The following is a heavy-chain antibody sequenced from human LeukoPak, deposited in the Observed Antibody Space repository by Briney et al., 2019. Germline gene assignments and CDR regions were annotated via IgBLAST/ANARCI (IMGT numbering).Heavy chain of an antibody. V-gene: IGHV3-30*18. Sequence: GGSLRLSCAASGFTFSSYGMHWVRQAPGKGLEWVAVISYDGSNKYYADSVKGRFTISRDNSKNTLYLQMNSLRAEDTAVYYCAKLSTGRYYGSGGWGQGTLVTVSS. CDR2: ISYDGSNK. J-gene: IGHJ4*02. CDR3: AKLSTGRYYGSGG. CDR1: GFTFSSYG. D-gene: IGHD3-10*01.